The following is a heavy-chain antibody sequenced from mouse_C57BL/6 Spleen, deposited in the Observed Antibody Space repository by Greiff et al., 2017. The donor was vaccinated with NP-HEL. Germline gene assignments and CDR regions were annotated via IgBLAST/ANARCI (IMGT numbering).Heavy chain of an antibody. CDR3: ARQGITTVVARGYFDV. J-gene: IGHJ1*03. CDR2: ISSGGSYT. V-gene: IGHV5-6*01. Sequence: EVQLVESGGDLVKPGGSLKLSCAASGFTFSSYGMSWVRQTPDKRLEWVATISSGGSYTYYPDSVKGRFTISRDNAKNTLYLQMSSLKSEDTAMYYCARQGITTVVARGYFDVWGTGTTVTVSS. D-gene: IGHD1-1*01. CDR1: GFTFSSYG.